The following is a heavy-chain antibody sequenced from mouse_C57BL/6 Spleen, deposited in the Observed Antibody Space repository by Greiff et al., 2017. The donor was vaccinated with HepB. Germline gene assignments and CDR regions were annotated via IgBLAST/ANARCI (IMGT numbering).Heavy chain of an antibody. CDR1: GFTFTDYY. Sequence: EVKLVESGGGLVQPGGSLSLSCAASGFTFTDYYMSWVRQPPGKALEWLGFIRNKANGYTTEYSASVKGRFTISRDNSKSILYLHMNALRSEDSATYFCAIYIHFSSYYSGSRYFHYWRQGTTLTVSS. CDR2: IRNKANGYTT. CDR3: AIYIHFSSYYSGSRYFHY. J-gene: IGHJ2*01. D-gene: IGHD1-1*01. V-gene: IGHV7-3*01.